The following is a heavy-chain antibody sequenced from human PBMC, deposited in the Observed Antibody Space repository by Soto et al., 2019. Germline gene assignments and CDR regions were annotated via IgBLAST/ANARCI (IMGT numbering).Heavy chain of an antibody. D-gene: IGHD5-12*01. CDR2: IYYSGST. CDR1: GGSISSYY. J-gene: IGHJ4*02. V-gene: IGHV4-59*08. Sequence: SETLSLTCTVSGGSISSYYWSWIRQPPGKGLEWIGYIYYSGSTNYNPSLKSRVTISVDTSKNQFSLKLSSVTTADTAVYYCAGTRMGEYSAAGGGQGTLVTVSS. CDR3: AGTRMGEYSAAG.